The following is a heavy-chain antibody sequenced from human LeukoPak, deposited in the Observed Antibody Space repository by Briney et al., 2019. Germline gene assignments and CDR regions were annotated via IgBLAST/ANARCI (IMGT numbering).Heavy chain of an antibody. V-gene: IGHV4-31*03. Sequence: SETLSLTCTVSGGSISSGGYYWSWIRQHPGKGLEWIGYIYYSGSTYYNPSLKSRVTISVDTSKNQFSLKLSSVTAADTAVYYCARADRTVADYWGQGTLVTVSS. CDR3: ARADRTVADY. J-gene: IGHJ4*02. CDR1: GGSISSGGYY. CDR2: IYYSGST. D-gene: IGHD4-17*01.